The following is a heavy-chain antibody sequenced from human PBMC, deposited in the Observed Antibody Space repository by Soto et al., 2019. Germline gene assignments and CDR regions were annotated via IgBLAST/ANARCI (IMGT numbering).Heavy chain of an antibody. J-gene: IGHJ6*02. CDR2: INPNSGGT. D-gene: IGHD2-21*02. CDR1: GCTFTGYY. V-gene: IGHV1-2*04. Sequence: ASVKVSWKDFGCTFTGYYMHWVRQAPGQGLEWMGWINPNSGGTNYAQKFQGWVTMTRDTSISTAYMELSRLRSDDTAVYYCARDRAPRGAVTALYYYYGQDVWAQGITDTVSS. CDR3: ARDRAPRGAVTALYYYYGQDV.